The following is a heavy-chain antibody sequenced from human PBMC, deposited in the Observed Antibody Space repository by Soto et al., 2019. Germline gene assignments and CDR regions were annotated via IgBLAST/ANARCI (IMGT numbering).Heavy chain of an antibody. D-gene: IGHD5-12*01. CDR2: IIPILGIA. Sequence: GASVKVSCKASGGTFSSYTISWVRQAPGQGLEWMGRIIPILGIANYAQKFQGRVTITADKSTSTAYMELSSLRSEDTAVYYCASGRDGYTSLPYYFDYWGQGTLVTVSS. CDR3: ASGRDGYTSLPYYFDY. V-gene: IGHV1-69*02. J-gene: IGHJ4*02. CDR1: GGTFSSYT.